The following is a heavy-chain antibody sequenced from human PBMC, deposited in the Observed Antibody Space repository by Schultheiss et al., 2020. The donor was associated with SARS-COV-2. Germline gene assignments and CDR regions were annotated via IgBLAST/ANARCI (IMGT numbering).Heavy chain of an antibody. CDR3: ARGGKFFYGDYVGGMDV. D-gene: IGHD4-17*01. V-gene: IGHV4-61*08. J-gene: IGHJ6*02. CDR2: IYYSGST. CDR1: GGSISSGGYY. Sequence: SETLSLTCTVSGGSISSGGYYWSWIRQHPGKGLEWIGYIYYSGSTNYNPSLKSRVTISVDTSKNQFSLKLSSVTAADTAVYYCARGGKFFYGDYVGGMDVWGQGTMVTVSS.